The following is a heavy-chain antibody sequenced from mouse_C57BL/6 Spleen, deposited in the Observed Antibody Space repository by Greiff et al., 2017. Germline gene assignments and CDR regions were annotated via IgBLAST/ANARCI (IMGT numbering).Heavy chain of an antibody. D-gene: IGHD2-4*01. Sequence: EVKLVESEGGLVQPGSSMKLSCTASGFTFSDYYMAWVRQVPEKGLEWVANINYDGSSTYYLDSLKSRFIISRDNAKNILYLQMSSLKSEDTATYYCPRDNDYDHYMDYWGQGTSVTVSS. CDR1: GFTFSDYY. CDR2: INYDGSST. V-gene: IGHV5-16*01. J-gene: IGHJ4*01. CDR3: PRDNDYDHYMDY.